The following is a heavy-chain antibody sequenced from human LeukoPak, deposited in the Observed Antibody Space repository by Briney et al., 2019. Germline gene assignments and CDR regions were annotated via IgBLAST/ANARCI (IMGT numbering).Heavy chain of an antibody. V-gene: IGHV1-69*13. D-gene: IGHD3-22*01. CDR1: GGTFSSYA. CDR2: IIPIFGTA. J-gene: IGHJ1*01. Sequence: SVKVSCKASGGTFSSYAISWVRQAPGQGLEWMGGIIPIFGTANYAQKFQGRVTITADESTSTAYMELNSLRSEDTAVYYCASPPITQVVTQYFQHWGQGTLVTVSS. CDR3: ASPPITQVVTQYFQH.